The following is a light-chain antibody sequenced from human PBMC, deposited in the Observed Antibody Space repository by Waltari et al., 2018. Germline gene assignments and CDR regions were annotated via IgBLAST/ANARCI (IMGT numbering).Light chain of an antibody. CDR3: LQRRRFPYT. CDR1: QSLFDSADGDTY. Sequence: VMIQTPVSLTVTPGEPASMSCKSSQSLFDSADGDTYLDWYLHKPGHSPRLLIYTLFQRASGGPDRFSGSGSGTDYTLRISRVEAEDSGIYFCLQRRRFPYTFGPGTKMEI. V-gene: IGKV2-40*01. J-gene: IGKJ3*01. CDR2: TLF.